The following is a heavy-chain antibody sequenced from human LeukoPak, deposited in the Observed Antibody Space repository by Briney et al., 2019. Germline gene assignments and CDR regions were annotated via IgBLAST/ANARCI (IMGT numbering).Heavy chain of an antibody. Sequence: SETLSLTCTVSGGSISNYYWSWIRQPPGKGLEWIGYIYYSGSTNYNPSLKSRVTISVDTSKNQFSLRLTSVTAADTAVYYCARTSLADYWGQGTLVTVSS. V-gene: IGHV4-59*01. CDR3: ARTSLADY. J-gene: IGHJ4*02. CDR1: GGSISNYY. CDR2: IYYSGST.